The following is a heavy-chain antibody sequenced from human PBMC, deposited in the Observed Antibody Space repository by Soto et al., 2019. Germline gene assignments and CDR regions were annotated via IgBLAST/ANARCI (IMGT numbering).Heavy chain of an antibody. CDR1: GSSFTSNNW. Sequence: SETLSLTCAVSGSSFTSNNWWTWVRQPPGQGLEWIGEIYRTGSTNYNPSLKSRVTISLDKSENQFSLKVTSLTAADTAVYFCARDFERSAIGPWGQGTSVTVSS. CDR3: ARDFERSAIGP. V-gene: IGHV4-4*02. D-gene: IGHD3-9*01. CDR2: IYRTGST. J-gene: IGHJ5*02.